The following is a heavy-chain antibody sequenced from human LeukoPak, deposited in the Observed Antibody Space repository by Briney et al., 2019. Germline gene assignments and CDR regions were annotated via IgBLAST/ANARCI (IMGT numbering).Heavy chain of an antibody. CDR3: ARVSGIAAAGTADY. J-gene: IGHJ4*02. D-gene: IGHD6-13*01. Sequence: SETLSLTCTVSGGSISSYYWSWIRQPPGKGLEWIGYIYYSGSTNYNPSLKSRVTISVDTSKNQFSLKLSSVTAADTAVYYCARVSGIAAAGTADYRGQGTLVTVSS. CDR1: GGSISSYY. V-gene: IGHV4-59*01. CDR2: IYYSGST.